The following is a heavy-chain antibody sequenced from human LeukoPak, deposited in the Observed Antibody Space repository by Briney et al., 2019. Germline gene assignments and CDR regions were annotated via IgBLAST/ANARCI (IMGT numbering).Heavy chain of an antibody. CDR1: GASISSGGHY. D-gene: IGHD3-10*01. Sequence: SETLSLTCTVSGASISSGGHYWSWIRQHPGMGLEWISYILYSGNTYYNPSLKSRATISIDTSKNQFSLKLTSVDAADTAVYYCAKPYYYGSRSYMDYWGQGTLVTVSS. CDR3: AKPYYYGSRSYMDY. J-gene: IGHJ4*02. CDR2: ILYSGNT. V-gene: IGHV4-31*03.